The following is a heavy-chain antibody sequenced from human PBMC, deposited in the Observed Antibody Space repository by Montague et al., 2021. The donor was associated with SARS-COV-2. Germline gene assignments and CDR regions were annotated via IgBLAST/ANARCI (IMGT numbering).Heavy chain of an antibody. CDR2: INHYGST. Sequence: SETLSLTCAVYGGSFSGNYWSWIRLPPGKGLEWIGEINHYGSTNYNPSRKSRVTMSVDTSKNQFSLKLSSVTAADTAVYYCARGLPVTTLFYYFGMDVWGQGTTVTVSS. J-gene: IGHJ6*02. CDR3: ARGLPVTTLFYYFGMDV. CDR1: GGSFSGNY. V-gene: IGHV4-34*01. D-gene: IGHD4-11*01.